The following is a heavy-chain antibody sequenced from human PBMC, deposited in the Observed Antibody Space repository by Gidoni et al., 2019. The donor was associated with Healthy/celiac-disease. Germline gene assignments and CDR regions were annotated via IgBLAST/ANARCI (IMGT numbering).Heavy chain of an antibody. Sequence: QVQLQQWGAGLLKPSETLSLTCAVYGGSFSGYYWSWIRQPPGKGLEWIGEINHSGSTNYNPSLKSRVTISVDTSKNQFSLKLSSVTAADTAVYYCARDTMVQGVIDDYWGQGTLVTVSS. CDR3: ARDTMVQGVIDDY. V-gene: IGHV4-34*01. CDR1: GGSFSGYY. CDR2: INHSGST. D-gene: IGHD3-10*01. J-gene: IGHJ4*02.